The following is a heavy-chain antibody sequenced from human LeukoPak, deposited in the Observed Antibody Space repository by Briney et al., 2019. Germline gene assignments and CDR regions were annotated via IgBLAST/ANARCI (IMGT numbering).Heavy chain of an antibody. CDR2: VSGSVGRT. D-gene: IGHD2-8*02. CDR1: GFTFSSFA. V-gene: IGHV3-23*01. Sequence: GGSLRLSCAASGFTFSSFAMTWVRQAPGKGLEWVSTVSGSVGRTDYADSVKGRFTISRDNLKNTLYLQMNGLRAEDTAVYYCAKNRGHCVDGVCHNYYYMDVWGRGTTVTVSS. J-gene: IGHJ6*03. CDR3: AKNRGHCVDGVCHNYYYMDV.